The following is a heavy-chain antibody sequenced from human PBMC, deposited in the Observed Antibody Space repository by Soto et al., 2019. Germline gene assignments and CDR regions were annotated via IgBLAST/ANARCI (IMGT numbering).Heavy chain of an antibody. CDR3: AREAVGVTTGWFDF. CDR2: ISYSGST. J-gene: IGHJ4*02. V-gene: IGHV4-59*02. Sequence: TETLSITCSVSDSSVRSYAWSWIRQAPGKGLEWIGYISYSGSTKYSPSLKSRVTISEDASANQFSLRLSYVTAADTAVYYCAREAVGVTTGWFDFWGPGILV. D-gene: IGHD3-22*01. CDR1: DSSVRSYA.